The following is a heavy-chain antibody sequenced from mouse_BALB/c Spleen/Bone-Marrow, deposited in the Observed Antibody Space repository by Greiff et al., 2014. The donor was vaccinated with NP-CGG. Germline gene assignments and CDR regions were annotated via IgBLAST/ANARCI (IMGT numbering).Heavy chain of an antibody. CDR1: GFSLTDYG. CDR2: IWGGGIT. V-gene: IGHV2-6-5*01. J-gene: IGHJ2*01. D-gene: IGHD4-1*01. Sequence: VQLVESGPGLVAPSQSLSITRTVSGFSLTDYGVSWIRQPPGKGLEWLGVIWGGGITYYNSPLKSRLSISKDNSKSQVFLKMYSLQTDDTAMYYCAKLNWDEGDYWGQGTTLTVSS. CDR3: AKLNWDEGDY.